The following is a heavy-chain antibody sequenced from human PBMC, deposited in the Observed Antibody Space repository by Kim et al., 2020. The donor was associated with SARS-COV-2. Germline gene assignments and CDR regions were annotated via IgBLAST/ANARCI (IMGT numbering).Heavy chain of an antibody. Sequence: GGSLRLSCAASGFTFSSYSMNWVRQAPGKGLEWVSYIDSSTTYIYYADSVKGRFTISRDNAKNSLYLQMNSLRAEDTAVYYCARESPQTGAFDIWGQGTMVTVSS. V-gene: IGHV3-21*01. J-gene: IGHJ3*02. CDR1: GFTFSSYS. CDR3: ARESPQTGAFDI. CDR2: IDSSTTYI.